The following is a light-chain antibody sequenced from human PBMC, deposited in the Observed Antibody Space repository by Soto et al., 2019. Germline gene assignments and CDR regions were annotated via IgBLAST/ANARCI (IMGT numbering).Light chain of an antibody. J-gene: IGLJ7*01. V-gene: IGLV1-44*01. CDR2: SNN. Sequence: QGLRTQAPSASGTPGQRFTISCSGGISNIGSNTVNWYQQLPGTAPKLLIYSNNQRPSGVPDRFSGSKSGTSASLAISGLQSEDEADYYCAAWDASLNGLVFGGGTQLTVL. CDR1: ISNIGSNT. CDR3: AAWDASLNGLV.